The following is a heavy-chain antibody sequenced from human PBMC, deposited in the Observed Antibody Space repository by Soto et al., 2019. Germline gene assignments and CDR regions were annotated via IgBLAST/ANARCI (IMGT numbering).Heavy chain of an antibody. V-gene: IGHV1-46*03. J-gene: IGHJ6*03. D-gene: IGHD3-3*01. CDR3: ARDYYDFWSGYLGPPNYYYYMDV. Sequence: ASVKVSCKASGYTFTSYYMHWVRQAPGQGLEWMGIINPSGGSTSYAQKFQGRVTMTRDTSTSTVYMELSSLRSEDTAVYYCARDYYDFWSGYLGPPNYYYYMDVWGKGTTVTVSS. CDR2: INPSGGST. CDR1: GYTFTSYY.